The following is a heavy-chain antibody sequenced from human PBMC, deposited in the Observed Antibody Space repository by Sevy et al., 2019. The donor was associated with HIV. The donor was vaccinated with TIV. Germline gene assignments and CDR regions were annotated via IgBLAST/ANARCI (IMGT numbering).Heavy chain of an antibody. Sequence: GGSLRLSCAASGFTFSSYSMNWVRQAPGKGLEWVSYISRTSSPIYYADSVKGRFTISRDNAKNSLYLQMNSLRDEDTAVYYCARERKMYDSSGYYIHSDHWGQGTLVTVSS. D-gene: IGHD3-22*01. V-gene: IGHV3-48*02. CDR3: ARERKMYDSSGYYIHSDH. CDR1: GFTFSSYS. J-gene: IGHJ4*02. CDR2: ISRTSSPI.